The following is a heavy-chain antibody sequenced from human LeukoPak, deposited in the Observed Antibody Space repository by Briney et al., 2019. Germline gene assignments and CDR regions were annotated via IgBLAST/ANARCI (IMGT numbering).Heavy chain of an antibody. CDR2: IYYSRST. CDR3: ASLAVGARNFDY. J-gene: IGHJ4*02. D-gene: IGHD1-26*01. CDR1: GGSISSHY. V-gene: IGHV4-59*11. Sequence: PSETLSLTCTVSGGSISSHYWSWIRQPPGKGLEWIGYIYYSRSTNYNPSLKSRVTISVDTSKNQFSLKLSSVTAADTAVYYCASLAVGARNFDYWGQGTLVTVSS.